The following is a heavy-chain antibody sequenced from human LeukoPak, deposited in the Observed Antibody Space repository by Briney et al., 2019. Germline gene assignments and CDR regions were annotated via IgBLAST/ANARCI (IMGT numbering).Heavy chain of an antibody. CDR2: IYYSGST. J-gene: IGHJ6*03. CDR3: ARAGYYGSGSLYYMDV. Sequence: SETLSLTCTVSGGSISSSSYYWGWIRQPPGKGLEWIGSIYYSGSTYYNPSLKSRVTISVDTSKNQFSLKLSSVTAADTAVYYCARAGYYGSGSLYYMDVWGKGTTVTVSS. D-gene: IGHD3-10*01. V-gene: IGHV4-39*07. CDR1: GGSISSSSYY.